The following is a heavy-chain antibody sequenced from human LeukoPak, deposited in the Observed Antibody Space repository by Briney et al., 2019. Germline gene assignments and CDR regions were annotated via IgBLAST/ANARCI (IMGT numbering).Heavy chain of an antibody. CDR3: ARVEGSTGQGFDY. V-gene: IGHV3-48*01. J-gene: IGHJ4*02. Sequence: GGSLRLSCSVSGYTFSNFDMNWVRQTPGKGLEWVSYISRSSATVYYAGSVQSRFTISRDNAKNLLYLQMNSLTAEDTAVYYCARVEGSTGQGFDYWGQGALVTVSS. CDR2: ISRSSATV. CDR1: GYTFSNFD. D-gene: IGHD2-8*02.